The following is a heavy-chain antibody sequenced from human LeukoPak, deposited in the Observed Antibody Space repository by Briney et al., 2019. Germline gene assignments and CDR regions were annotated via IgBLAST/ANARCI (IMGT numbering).Heavy chain of an antibody. CDR3: ARGRYDFWSGPQGDAFDI. CDR2: IYYSGST. V-gene: IGHV4-59*01. D-gene: IGHD3-3*01. Sequence: SETLSLTCTVSGGSISSYYWSWIRQPPGKGLEWIGYIYYSGSTNYNPSLKSRVTISVDTSKNQFSLKLSSATAADTAVYYCARGRYDFWSGPQGDAFDIWGQGTMVTVSS. J-gene: IGHJ3*02. CDR1: GGSISSYY.